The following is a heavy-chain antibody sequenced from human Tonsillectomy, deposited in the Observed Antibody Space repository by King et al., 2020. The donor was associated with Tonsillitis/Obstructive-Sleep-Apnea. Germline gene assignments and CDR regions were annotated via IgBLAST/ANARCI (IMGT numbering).Heavy chain of an antibody. CDR2: IYYSGST. D-gene: IGHD2-15*01. CDR1: GGSISSGGYY. CDR3: ARGGYCSGGSCPLAYFDY. V-gene: IGHV4-31*03. J-gene: IGHJ4*02. Sequence: QLQESGPGLVKPSQTLSLTCTVSGGSISSGGYYWSWIRQHPGKGLEWIGYIYYSGSTYYNPSLKSRVTISVDTSKNQFSLKLGSVTAADTAVYYRARGGYCSGGSCPLAYFDYWGQGTLVTVSS.